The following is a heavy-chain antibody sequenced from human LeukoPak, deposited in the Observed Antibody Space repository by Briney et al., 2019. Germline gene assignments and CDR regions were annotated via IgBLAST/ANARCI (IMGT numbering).Heavy chain of an antibody. CDR3: ARWPAAAGTDY. Sequence: SETLSLTCAVYGGSFSGYYWSWIRQPPGKGLEWIGEINHSGSTNYNPSLKSRVTISVDTSKNQFSLKLSPVTAADTAVYYCARWPAAAGTDYGGQGTLVTVPS. D-gene: IGHD6-13*01. V-gene: IGHV4-34*01. CDR2: INHSGST. CDR1: GGSFSGYY. J-gene: IGHJ4*02.